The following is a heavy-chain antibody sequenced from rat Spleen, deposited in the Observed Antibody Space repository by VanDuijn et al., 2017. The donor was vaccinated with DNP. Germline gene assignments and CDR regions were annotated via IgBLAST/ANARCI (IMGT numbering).Heavy chain of an antibody. CDR2: INNSGGRM. CDR3: ARRGYYGYDTFDY. CDR1: GFTFNNYW. D-gene: IGHD1-7*01. Sequence: EVQVVESGGDLVRPGRSLRLSCVASGFTFNNYWMTWIRQVPGKGLEWLASINNSGGRMFYPDSVKGRFTISRDNAESTLYLQMNSLRSEDTATYYCARRGYYGYDTFDYWGQGVMVTVSS. V-gene: IGHV5-31*01. J-gene: IGHJ2*01.